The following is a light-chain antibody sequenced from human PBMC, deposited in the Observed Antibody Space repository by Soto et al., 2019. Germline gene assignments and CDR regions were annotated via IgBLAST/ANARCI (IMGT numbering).Light chain of an antibody. J-gene: IGLJ2*01. Sequence: SYELTQPPSVSVSPGQTASITCSGGKLGDKYASWYQQKPGQSPVLVIYQDNKRPSGIPERFSGSNSGNTATLTIGGTQAMDEADYFCQAWDSPTVVFGGGTKLTVL. CDR2: QDN. CDR1: KLGDKY. V-gene: IGLV3-1*01. CDR3: QAWDSPTVV.